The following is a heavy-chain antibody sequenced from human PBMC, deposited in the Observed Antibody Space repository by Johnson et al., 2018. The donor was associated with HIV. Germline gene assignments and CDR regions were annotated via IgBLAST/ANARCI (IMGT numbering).Heavy chain of an antibody. CDR2: ITGSGGNT. Sequence: VQLVESGGGLVQPGGSLRLSCAASGFAFSNYAMTWVRQAPGKGLEWVSSITGSGGNTYDADSVKGRFTISRDNAKNSLYLQMNSLRAEDTALYYCAKDIGYSSGLGNTGFEIWGLGTMVTVSS. D-gene: IGHD6-19*01. V-gene: IGHV3-23*04. CDR3: AKDIGYSSGLGNTGFEI. CDR1: GFAFSNYA. J-gene: IGHJ3*02.